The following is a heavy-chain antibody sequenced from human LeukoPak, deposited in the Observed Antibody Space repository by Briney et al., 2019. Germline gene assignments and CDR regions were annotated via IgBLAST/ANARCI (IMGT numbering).Heavy chain of an antibody. Sequence: PSETLSLTCTVSGGSISSSSYYWGWIRQPPGKGLKWIGSIYYSGSTYYNPSLKSRVTISVDTSKNQFSLKLSSVTAADTAVYYCARGVVVPAAIRPFDYWGQGTLVTVSS. CDR3: ARGVVVPAAIRPFDY. D-gene: IGHD2-2*02. V-gene: IGHV4-39*01. J-gene: IGHJ4*02. CDR2: IYYSGST. CDR1: GGSISSSSYY.